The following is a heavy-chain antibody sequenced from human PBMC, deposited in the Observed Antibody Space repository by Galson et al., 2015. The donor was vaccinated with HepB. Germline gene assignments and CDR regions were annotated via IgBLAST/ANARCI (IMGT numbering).Heavy chain of an antibody. Sequence: SLRLSCAASGFTFSSYSMNWVRQAPGKGLEWVSYISSSGSTIYYADSVKGRFTISRDNAKNSLYLQMNSLRAEDTAVYYCARDRSGSYSYYYGMDVWGQGTTVTVSS. CDR2: ISSSGSTI. V-gene: IGHV3-48*04. D-gene: IGHD1-26*01. J-gene: IGHJ6*02. CDR1: GFTFSSYS. CDR3: ARDRSGSYSYYYGMDV.